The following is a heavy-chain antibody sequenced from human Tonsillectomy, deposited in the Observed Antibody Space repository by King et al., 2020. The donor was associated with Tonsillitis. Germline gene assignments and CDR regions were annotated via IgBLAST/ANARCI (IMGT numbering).Heavy chain of an antibody. J-gene: IGHJ6*02. Sequence: VQLVESGGGLVQPGGSLRLSCAASGYIFSDHDMDWVRQAPGKGLEWVGFIKNKANSYTTEYAASVKGKFTIPRDDSSLYLEMYSLKIEDTAVYYCARAAYAHGLDVWGQGTTVTVSS. CDR3: ARAAYAHGLDV. D-gene: IGHD4-17*01. CDR1: GYIFSDHD. V-gene: IGHV3-72*01. CDR2: IKNKANSYTT.